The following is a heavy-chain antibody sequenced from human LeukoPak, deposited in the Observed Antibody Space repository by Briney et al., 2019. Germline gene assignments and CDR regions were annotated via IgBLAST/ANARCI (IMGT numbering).Heavy chain of an antibody. CDR1: GGSISSYY. CDR2: IYYNGST. Sequence: SETLSLTCTVSGGSISSYYWSWIRQPPGKGLEWIGYIYYNGSTNYNPSLKSRVTISVDTSKNQFSLKLSSVTAADTAVYYCARLVSTTAYYFDYWGQGTLVTVSS. V-gene: IGHV4-59*01. J-gene: IGHJ4*02. CDR3: ARLVSTTAYYFDY. D-gene: IGHD4-17*01.